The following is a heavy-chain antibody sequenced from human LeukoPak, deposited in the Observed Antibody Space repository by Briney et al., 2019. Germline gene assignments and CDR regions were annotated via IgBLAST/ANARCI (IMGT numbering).Heavy chain of an antibody. D-gene: IGHD5-18*01. Sequence: ASVKVSCKASGGTFSSYAISWVRQAPGQGPEWMGGITPIFGTANYAQKFQGRVATTTDESTSTAYMELSSLRSEDTAVYYCATEYSYGLPVAFDIWGQGTMVTVSS. CDR3: ATEYSYGLPVAFDI. J-gene: IGHJ3*02. CDR1: GGTFSSYA. CDR2: ITPIFGTA. V-gene: IGHV1-69*05.